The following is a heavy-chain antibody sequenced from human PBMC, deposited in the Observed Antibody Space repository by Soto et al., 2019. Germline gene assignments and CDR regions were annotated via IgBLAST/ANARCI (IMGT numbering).Heavy chain of an antibody. J-gene: IGHJ5*02. CDR1: GYTFTSYY. D-gene: IGHD6-19*01. CDR3: ASTKSSGWKGHNWFDP. CDR2: IDPSGGST. Sequence: ASVKVSCKASGYTFTSYYMHWVRHAPGQGLEWMGIIDPSGGSTSYAQKFQGRVTMTRDTSTSTVYMELSSLRSEDTAVYYCASTKSSGWKGHNWFDPWGQGTLVTVSS. V-gene: IGHV1-46*01.